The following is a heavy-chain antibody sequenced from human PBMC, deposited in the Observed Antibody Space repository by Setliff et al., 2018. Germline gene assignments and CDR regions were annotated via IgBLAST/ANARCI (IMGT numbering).Heavy chain of an antibody. CDR2: IWNDGSSK. CDR3: ARNWVTAQHYYYGMDV. D-gene: IGHD2-21*02. CDR1: EFTFSSYG. J-gene: IGHJ6*02. Sequence: PGGSLRLSCAASEFTFSSYGMHWVRQAPGKGLEWVALIWNDGSSKFYGDSVKGRFTISRDNSKNTLYLQMDSLRAEDTAVYYCARNWVTAQHYYYGMDVWGQGTTVTVSS. V-gene: IGHV3-33*01.